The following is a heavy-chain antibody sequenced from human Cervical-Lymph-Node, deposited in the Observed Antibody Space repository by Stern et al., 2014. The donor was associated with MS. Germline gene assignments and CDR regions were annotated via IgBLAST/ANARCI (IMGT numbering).Heavy chain of an antibody. D-gene: IGHD3-22*01. V-gene: IGHV4-59*01. Sequence: QLQLQESGPGLVKPSETLSLTCTVSGGSTSNYYWSWIRQPPGQGLEWIGYIYCRGHSNYNPSRKSLVTISVDTSKSQFSLKLTSVTSADTAVYYCSISGYYGVEDYFDYWGPGTLVTVSS. CDR1: GGSTSNYY. CDR2: IYCRGHS. CDR3: SISGYYGVEDYFDY. J-gene: IGHJ4*02.